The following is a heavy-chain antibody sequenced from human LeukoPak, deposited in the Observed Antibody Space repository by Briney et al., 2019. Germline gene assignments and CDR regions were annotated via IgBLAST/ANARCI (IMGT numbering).Heavy chain of an antibody. V-gene: IGHV1-18*01. CDR3: ARVGLWYSSGWGPSDY. D-gene: IGHD6-19*01. J-gene: IGHJ4*02. CDR1: GYTFTSYG. CDR2: ISAYNGNT. Sequence: VSVKVSCKASGYTFTSYGISWVRQAPGQGLEWMGWISAYNGNTNYAQKLQGRVTMTTDTSTSTAYMELRSLRSDDTAVYYCARVGLWYSSGWGPSDYWGQGTLVTVSS.